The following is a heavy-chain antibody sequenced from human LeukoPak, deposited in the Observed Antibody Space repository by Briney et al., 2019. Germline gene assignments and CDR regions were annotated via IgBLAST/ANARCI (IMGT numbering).Heavy chain of an antibody. Sequence: GGSLRLSCAASGFTFSSYSMNWVRQAPGKGLEWVSSISSSSSYIYYADSVKGRFTISRDNANNSLYLQMNSLRAEDTAVYYCARDIEWAGIAARHLDYWGQGTLVTVSS. V-gene: IGHV3-21*01. CDR2: ISSSSSYI. CDR1: GFTFSSYS. CDR3: ARDIEWAGIAARHLDY. D-gene: IGHD6-6*01. J-gene: IGHJ4*02.